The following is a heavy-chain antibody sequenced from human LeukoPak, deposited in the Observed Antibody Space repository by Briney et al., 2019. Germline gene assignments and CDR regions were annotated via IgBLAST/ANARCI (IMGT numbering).Heavy chain of an antibody. CDR1: GGSISSSSYY. CDR3: ARRARITMIVVVITTGHFDY. Sequence: PSETLSLTCTVSGGSISSSSYYWGWIRQPPGRGLEWIGNIYYSGSTYYNPSLKSRVTISVDTSKNQFSLKLSSVTAADTAVYYCARRARITMIVVVITTGHFDYWGQGTLVTVSS. D-gene: IGHD3-22*01. J-gene: IGHJ4*02. V-gene: IGHV4-39*01. CDR2: IYYSGST.